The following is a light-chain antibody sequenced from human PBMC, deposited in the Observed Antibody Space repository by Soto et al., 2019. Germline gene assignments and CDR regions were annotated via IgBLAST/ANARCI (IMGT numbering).Light chain of an antibody. CDR1: SSDVGGYDY. CDR3: SSYTGGNPSYV. V-gene: IGLV2-8*01. Sequence: QSALTQPPSASGSPGQSVTISCTGTSSDVGGYDYVSWYQQHPGKAPKLMIYEVTIRPSGVSDRFSGSKSGNTASLTVSGLQADDEADYYCSSYTGGNPSYVFGTGTKLNVL. J-gene: IGLJ1*01. CDR2: EVT.